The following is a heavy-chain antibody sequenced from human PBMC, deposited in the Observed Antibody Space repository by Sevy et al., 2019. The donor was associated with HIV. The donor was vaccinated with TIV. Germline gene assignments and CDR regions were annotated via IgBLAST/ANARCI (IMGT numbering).Heavy chain of an antibody. CDR3: STHAGIAAAGRVFDY. CDR2: TRNKADGHTT. J-gene: IGHJ4*02. Sequence: GSLRLSCAASGFTFSDHYMEWVRQAPGKGLEWVGRTRNKADGHTTEYAASVKGRFTISRDDSENSLYLQMNSLKTEDTAVYYCSTHAGIAAAGRVFDYWGQGALVTVSS. CDR1: GFTFSDHY. V-gene: IGHV3-72*01. D-gene: IGHD6-13*01.